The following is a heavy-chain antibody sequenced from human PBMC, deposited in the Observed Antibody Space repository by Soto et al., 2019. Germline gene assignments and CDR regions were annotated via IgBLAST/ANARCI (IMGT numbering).Heavy chain of an antibody. Sequence: SETLSLTCTVSGGSISSSSYYWGWIRQPPGKGLEWIGSIYYSGSTYYNPSLKSRVTISVDTSKNQFSLKLSSVTAADTAVYYCARLEACDIVAPAFDYWGQGTLVTVSS. V-gene: IGHV4-39*01. CDR1: GGSISSSSYY. CDR2: IYYSGST. CDR3: ARLEACDIVAPAFDY. D-gene: IGHD5-12*01. J-gene: IGHJ4*02.